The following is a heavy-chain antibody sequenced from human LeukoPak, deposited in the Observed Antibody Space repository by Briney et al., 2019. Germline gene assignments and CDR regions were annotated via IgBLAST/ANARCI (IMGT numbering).Heavy chain of an antibody. Sequence: GGSLRLSCTASGFEFSRYAMHWVRQAPGKGLEWVAVITYDAINTYYSDSMKGRFTISRDDSKNTLYLEMNSLRIEDTAVYYCARDLGIVVAVAPSDYWGQGTLVTVSS. D-gene: IGHD2-15*01. CDR2: ITYDAINT. V-gene: IGHV3-30*04. J-gene: IGHJ4*02. CDR1: GFEFSRYA. CDR3: ARDLGIVVAVAPSDY.